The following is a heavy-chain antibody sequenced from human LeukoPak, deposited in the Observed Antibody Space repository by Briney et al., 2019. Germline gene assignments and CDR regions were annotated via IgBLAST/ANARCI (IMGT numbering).Heavy chain of an antibody. J-gene: IGHJ6*03. D-gene: IGHD6-13*01. CDR3: ARVVGLTGYSSSWYSGYYYYMDV. CDR1: GFTFSGSA. Sequence: GGSLRLSCAASGFTFSGSALHWVRQASGKGLEWVGRIRSTANGYATAYAASVKGRLTISRDDSKNTAYLQMDSLKTEDTAVYYCARVVGLTGYSSSWYSGYYYYMDVWGRGTTVTVSS. V-gene: IGHV3-73*01. CDR2: IRSTANGYAT.